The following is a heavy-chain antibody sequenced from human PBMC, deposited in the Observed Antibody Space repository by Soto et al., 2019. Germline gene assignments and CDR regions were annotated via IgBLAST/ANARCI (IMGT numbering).Heavy chain of an antibody. Sequence: PPETLSLTCAVYGGSFSGYYWSWIRQPPGKGLEWIGEINHSGSTNYNPSLKSRVTISVDTSKNQFSLKLSSVTAADTAVYYCARAQDFTIFGYGWFDPWGQGTLVTVSS. CDR2: INHSGST. D-gene: IGHD3-3*01. J-gene: IGHJ5*02. CDR3: ARAQDFTIFGYGWFDP. V-gene: IGHV4-34*01. CDR1: GGSFSGYY.